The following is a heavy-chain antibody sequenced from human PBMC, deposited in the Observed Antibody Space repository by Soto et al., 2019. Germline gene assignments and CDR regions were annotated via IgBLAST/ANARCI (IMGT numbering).Heavy chain of an antibody. D-gene: IGHD3-22*01. CDR2: IYWDDDK. CDR3: AHSTYYYDSSGYDNDAFDI. CDR1: GFSLSTSGVG. Sequence: QITLKESGPTLVKPTQTLTLTCTFSGFSLSTSGVGVGWIRQPPGKALEWLALIYWDDDKRYSPSLKSRLTITKNTXINXVXHTMTNMDPVDTATYYCAHSTYYYDSSGYDNDAFDIWGQGTMVTVSS. J-gene: IGHJ3*02. V-gene: IGHV2-5*02.